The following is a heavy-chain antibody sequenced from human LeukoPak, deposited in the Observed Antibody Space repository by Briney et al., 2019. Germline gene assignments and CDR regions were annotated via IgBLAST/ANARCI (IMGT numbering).Heavy chain of an antibody. CDR2: IYYSGST. CDR1: GGSISSYY. Sequence: SETLSLTCTVSGGSISSYYWSWIRQPPGKGLEWIGYIYYSGSTNYNPSLKSRVTISVDTSKNQFSLKLSSVTAADTAVYYCGVEIAAAFDYWGQGTLVTVSS. J-gene: IGHJ4*02. D-gene: IGHD6-13*01. V-gene: IGHV4-59*08. CDR3: GVEIAAAFDY.